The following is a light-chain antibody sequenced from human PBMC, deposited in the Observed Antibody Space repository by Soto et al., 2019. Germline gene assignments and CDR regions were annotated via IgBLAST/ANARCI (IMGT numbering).Light chain of an antibody. CDR2: GAS. CDR3: QQTYSFPLT. Sequence: DIQMTQSPSSLSASVGDRVSITCRASQGIGSYLAWYQHKPGKAPNLLIYGASSLQSGVPSRFTGSGSGTDFTLTISSLQPEDFATYFCQQTYSFPLTFGGGTEVDIK. CDR1: QGIGSY. J-gene: IGKJ4*01. V-gene: IGKV1-12*01.